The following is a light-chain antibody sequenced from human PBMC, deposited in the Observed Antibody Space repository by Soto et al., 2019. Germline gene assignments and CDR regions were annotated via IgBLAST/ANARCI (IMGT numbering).Light chain of an antibody. CDR2: GAS. CDR1: QSVSSSY. J-gene: IGKJ1*01. Sequence: EIVLTQSPGTLSLSPGERATLSCRASQSVSSSYLDWYQQKPGQAPRLLIYGASSRATDIPDRFSGSGSGTDFTLTISRLEPEDFGVYYCQEYGSSPWTFGQGTKVAIK. V-gene: IGKV3-20*01. CDR3: QEYGSSPWT.